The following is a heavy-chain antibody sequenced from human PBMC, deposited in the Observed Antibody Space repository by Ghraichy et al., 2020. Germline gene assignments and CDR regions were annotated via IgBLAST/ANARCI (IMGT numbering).Heavy chain of an antibody. CDR1: GFPFSDFW. J-gene: IGHJ4*02. D-gene: IGHD5-12*01. V-gene: IGHV3-7*01. Sequence: GGSLRLSCAASGFPFSDFWMSWVRQAPGKGLEWVANIKQDANERYYADSVKGRFIISRENAKNSVYLQMNSLRVEDTAVYYCRLSPSDYWVQGARVTVSS. CDR2: IKQDANER. CDR3: RLSPSDY.